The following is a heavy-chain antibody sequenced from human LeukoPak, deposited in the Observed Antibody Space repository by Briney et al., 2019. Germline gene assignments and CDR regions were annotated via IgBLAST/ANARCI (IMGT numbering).Heavy chain of an antibody. Sequence: SGGSLTLSCAASGFTFSSYSMIWVRQPPGKGLEWISYISSSSSTIYYAYSVKGRFTFSRDTAKNSLYLQMKSRSDEDTAVYYCSRDLSRRYAFDIWGQGTMVTVSS. CDR1: GFTFSSYS. V-gene: IGHV3-48*02. J-gene: IGHJ3*02. CDR2: ISSSSSTI. CDR3: SRDLSRRYAFDI.